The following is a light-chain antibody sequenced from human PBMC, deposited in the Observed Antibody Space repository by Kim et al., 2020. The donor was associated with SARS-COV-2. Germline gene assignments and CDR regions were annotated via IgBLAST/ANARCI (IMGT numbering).Light chain of an antibody. J-gene: IGLJ1*01. Sequence: QSALTQPPSASRSPGQSVTISCTGTSSDVGGYNFVSWYQQHPGKAPKLMIYDVSNRPSGVPDRFSGSKSGNTASLTVSGLQAEDEADYYCSSYAAISNFVFGTGTKVTVL. CDR2: DVS. V-gene: IGLV2-8*02. CDR3: SSYAAISNFV. CDR1: SSDVGGYNF.